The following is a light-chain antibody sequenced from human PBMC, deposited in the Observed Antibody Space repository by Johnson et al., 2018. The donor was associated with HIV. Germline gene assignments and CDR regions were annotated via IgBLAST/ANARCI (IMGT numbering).Light chain of an antibody. CDR1: SSTFGNNY. CDR3: GTGDSSLSDPRV. CDR2: DNN. Sequence: QSILTQPPSVSAAPGQRVTISCSGSSSTFGNNYIFWYQLLPGTPPKLLIYDNNKRPSGIPDRFSGSKSATSATLDITGLQPGDEADYYCGTGDSSLSDPRVFGTGTKVTVL. J-gene: IGLJ1*01. V-gene: IGLV1-51*01.